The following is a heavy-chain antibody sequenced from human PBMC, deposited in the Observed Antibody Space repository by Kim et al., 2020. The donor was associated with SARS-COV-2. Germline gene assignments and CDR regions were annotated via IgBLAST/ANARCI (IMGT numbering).Heavy chain of an antibody. V-gene: IGHV1-46*01. CDR2: INPNGGGT. CDR3: ARVSSGSYSPIDY. J-gene: IGHJ4*02. CDR1: GYTFSNYY. Sequence: ASVKVSCKASGYTFSNYYIHWVRQAPGQGLEWMGTINPNGGGTSNAQKFQGRVIMTRDTSTSPVFMELTSLRSEDTAIYYCARVSSGSYSPIDYWGQGTLVIVSS. D-gene: IGHD1-26*01.